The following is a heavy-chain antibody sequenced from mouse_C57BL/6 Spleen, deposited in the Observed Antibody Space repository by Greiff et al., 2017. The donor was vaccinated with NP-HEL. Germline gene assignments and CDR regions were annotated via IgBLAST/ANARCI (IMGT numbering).Heavy chain of an antibody. CDR1: GYTFTDYY. CDR2: INPYNGGT. CDR3: ARPVDYAMDY. D-gene: IGHD1-1*01. Sequence: VQLQQSGPVLVKPGASVKMSCKASGYTFTDYYMNWVKQSHGKSLEWIGVINPYNGGTSYNQKFKGKATLTVDKSSSTAYMELNSLTSEDSAVYYCARPVDYAMDYWGQGTSVTVSS. J-gene: IGHJ4*01. V-gene: IGHV1-19*01.